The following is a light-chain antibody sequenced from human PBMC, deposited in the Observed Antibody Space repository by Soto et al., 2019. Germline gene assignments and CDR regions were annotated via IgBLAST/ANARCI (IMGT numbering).Light chain of an antibody. CDR1: SSDVGAYNY. CDR2: DVS. Sequence: QSVLTQPASVSGSPGQSITISCTGTSSDVGAYNYVSWYQHHPGKAPKLLIYDVSHRPSGVSNRFSCSKSGNTASLTISGLQAEDEADYYCSSYTSSSTVVFGGGTKLTVL. CDR3: SSYTSSSTVV. V-gene: IGLV2-14*03. J-gene: IGLJ2*01.